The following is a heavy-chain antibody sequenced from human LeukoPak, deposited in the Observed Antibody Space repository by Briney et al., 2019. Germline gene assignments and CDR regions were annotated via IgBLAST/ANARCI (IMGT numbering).Heavy chain of an antibody. Sequence: GASVKVSCKASGYTFTGYYMHWVRQAPGQGLEWMGWINPNSGGTNYAQKFQGRVTMTRDTSISTAYMELSRLRSDDTAVYYCASEPHYYGSGSPSDHWGQGTLVTVSS. CDR1: GYTFTGYY. CDR3: ASEPHYYGSGSPSDH. D-gene: IGHD3-10*01. J-gene: IGHJ4*02. CDR2: INPNSGGT. V-gene: IGHV1-2*02.